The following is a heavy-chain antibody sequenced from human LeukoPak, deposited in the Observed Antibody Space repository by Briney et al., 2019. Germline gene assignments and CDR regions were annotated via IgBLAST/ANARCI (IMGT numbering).Heavy chain of an antibody. CDR2: IKQDGSEK. Sequence: PGGSLRLSCAASGFTFSNYWMSWVRQVPGKGLEWVASIKQDGSEKYYVDSVKGRFTISRDNAKNSLYLQMNSLRAEDTAIYFCARVRSDYSSSSPPDYWGQGTPVTVSS. CDR3: ARVRSDYSSSSPPDY. CDR1: GFTFSNYW. D-gene: IGHD6-6*01. V-gene: IGHV3-7*01. J-gene: IGHJ4*02.